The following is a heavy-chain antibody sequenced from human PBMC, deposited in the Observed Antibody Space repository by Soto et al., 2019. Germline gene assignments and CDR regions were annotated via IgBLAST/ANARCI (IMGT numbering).Heavy chain of an antibody. CDR2: TYYRSKWYN. Sequence: PSQTLSLTCAISGDTVSSTSVAWTWIRQSPSRGLEWVGRTYYRSKWYNDYAVSVKGRIIINPDTSKNQFSLQLNSVTPEDTAVYYCARDSSGYGPFDYWGQGTLVTVSS. CDR1: GDTVSSTSVA. D-gene: IGHD5-12*01. CDR3: ARDSSGYGPFDY. V-gene: IGHV6-1*01. J-gene: IGHJ4*02.